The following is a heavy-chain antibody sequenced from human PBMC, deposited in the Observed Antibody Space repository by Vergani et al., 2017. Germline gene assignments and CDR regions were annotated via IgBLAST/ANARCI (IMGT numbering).Heavy chain of an antibody. V-gene: IGHV3-23*01. CDR1: GFTFTAHG. CDR3: AGPQGTSAYYYGGFDY. Sequence: EVQLLESRGGSAQPGESLRLSCVASGFTFTAHGLNWVRQAPGKGLEWVSTISSDGGSTYYADSVKGRFTISRDNSKNTLSLQMNSLTAEDTAIYYCAGPQGTSAYYYGGFDYWGQGILVTVSS. CDR2: ISSDGGST. J-gene: IGHJ4*02. D-gene: IGHD3-22*01.